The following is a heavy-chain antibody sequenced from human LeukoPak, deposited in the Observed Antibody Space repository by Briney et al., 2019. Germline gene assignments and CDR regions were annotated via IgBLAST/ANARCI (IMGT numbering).Heavy chain of an antibody. Sequence: GSLRLSCAASGFTFSDYYMSWIRQPPGKGLEWIGYIYYSGSTNYNPSLKSRVTISVDTSKNQFSLKLSSVTAADTAVYYCARQGDFEYGSGSDDAFDIWGQGTMVTVSS. CDR3: ARQGDFEYGSGSDDAFDI. J-gene: IGHJ3*02. CDR2: IYYSGST. D-gene: IGHD3-10*01. V-gene: IGHV4-59*08. CDR1: GFTFSDYY.